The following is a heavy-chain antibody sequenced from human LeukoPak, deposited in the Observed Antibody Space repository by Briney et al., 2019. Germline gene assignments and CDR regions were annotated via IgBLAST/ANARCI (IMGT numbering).Heavy chain of an antibody. CDR1: GYTFTGYY. D-gene: IGHD2-2*01. J-gene: IGHJ5*02. Sequence: ASVKVSCKASGYTFTGYYIHWVRQAPGQGPEWMGWINPNTGDTEYAQKFQGRVTMTRDTSTSTVYMELSSLRSEDTAVYYCARGPPYCSSTSCYHNWFDPWGQGTLVTVSS. CDR3: ARGPPYCSSTSCYHNWFDP. CDR2: INPNTGDT. V-gene: IGHV1-2*02.